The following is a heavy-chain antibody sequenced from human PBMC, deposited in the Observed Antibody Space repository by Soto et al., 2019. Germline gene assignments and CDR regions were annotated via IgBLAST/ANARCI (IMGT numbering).Heavy chain of an antibody. J-gene: IGHJ4*02. V-gene: IGHV6-1*01. Sequence: QVQLQQSGPGLVKPSQTLSLTCAISGDSVSSNSVAWNWIRQSPSRGLEWLGRTYYRSRWYNDYALSMKSRLNINPDTSKNQFALQLNSVTPEDTAMYYGSREYSSSFDYWGQGTLVTVSS. CDR3: SREYSSSFDY. CDR1: GDSVSSNSVA. CDR2: TYYRSRWYN. D-gene: IGHD6-6*01.